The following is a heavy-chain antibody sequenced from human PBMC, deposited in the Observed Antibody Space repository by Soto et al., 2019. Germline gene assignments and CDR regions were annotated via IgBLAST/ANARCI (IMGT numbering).Heavy chain of an antibody. CDR1: GGTFSSYA. J-gene: IGHJ6*02. V-gene: IGHV1-69*01. CDR3: ARVEIFGVVISYGMDV. D-gene: IGHD3-3*01. CDR2: IIPIFGTA. Sequence: QVQLVKSGAEVKKPGSSVKVSCKASGGTFSSYAISWVRQAPGQGLEWMGGIIPIFGTANYAQKFQGRVTITADESTSTAYMELSSLRSEDTAVYYCARVEIFGVVISYGMDVWGQGTTVTVSS.